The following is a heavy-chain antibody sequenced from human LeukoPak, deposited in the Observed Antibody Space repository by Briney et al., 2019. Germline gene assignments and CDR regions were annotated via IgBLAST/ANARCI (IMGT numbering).Heavy chain of an antibody. D-gene: IGHD3-22*01. CDR1: GFTVSSNY. V-gene: IGHV3-53*01. CDR3: ARPHSLIRAQPDDC. Sequence: GGSLRLSCAASGFTVSSNYMSWVRQAPGKGLEWVSIIYSGGSTYYADSVKGRFTISRDNSKNTLYLQLNSLRAEDTAVYYCARPHSLIRAQPDDCWGQGTLVTVSS. CDR2: IYSGGST. J-gene: IGHJ4*02.